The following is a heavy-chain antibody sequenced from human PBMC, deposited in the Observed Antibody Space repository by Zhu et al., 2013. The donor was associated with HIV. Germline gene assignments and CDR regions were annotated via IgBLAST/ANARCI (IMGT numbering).Heavy chain of an antibody. Sequence: VQLVQSGAEVKKPGSSVKVSCKASGGTFSSYAISWVRQAPGQGLEWMGGIIPIFGTANYAQKFQGRVTITADESTSTAYMELSSLRSEDTAVYYCARDCSRQILWFRELFSYYYYGMDVWGQGTTVTVSS. CDR3: ARDCSRQILWFRELFSYYYYGMDV. D-gene: IGHD3-10*01. CDR1: GGTFSSYA. CDR2: IIPIFGTA. J-gene: IGHJ6*02. V-gene: IGHV1-69*01.